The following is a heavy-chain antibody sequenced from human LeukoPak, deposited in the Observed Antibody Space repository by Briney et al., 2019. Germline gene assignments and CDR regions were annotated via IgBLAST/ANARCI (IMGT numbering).Heavy chain of an antibody. CDR3: ASLGSNDY. CDR2: IYYSGST. V-gene: IGHV4-39*01. D-gene: IGHD2-2*01. J-gene: IGHJ4*02. Sequence: SETLSLTCTVSGGSISSSSYYWGWIRQPPGKGLEWIGSIYYSGSTYYNPSLKSRVTISVDTSKNQFSLKLSSVTAADTAVYYCASLGSNDYWGQGTLVTVSS. CDR1: GGSISSSSYY.